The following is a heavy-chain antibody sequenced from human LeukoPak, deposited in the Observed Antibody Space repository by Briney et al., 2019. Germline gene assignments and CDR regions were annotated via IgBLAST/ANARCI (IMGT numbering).Heavy chain of an antibody. V-gene: IGHV4-59*12. J-gene: IGHJ4*02. D-gene: IGHD3-22*01. Sequence: PSETLSLTCTVSGASMSTYYWSWIRQPPGKGLEWIAYIYHSGSTNYNPSLKSRVTISVDTSKNQFSLKLSSVTAADTAVYYCARLKPAYYSDSSGFDYWGQGTLVTVSS. CDR1: GASMSTYY. CDR2: IYHSGST. CDR3: ARLKPAYYSDSSGFDY.